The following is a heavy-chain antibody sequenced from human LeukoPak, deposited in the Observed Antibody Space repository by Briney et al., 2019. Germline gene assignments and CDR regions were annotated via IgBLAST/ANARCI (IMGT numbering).Heavy chain of an antibody. V-gene: IGHV3-21*01. Sequence: GGSLRLSCAASGFTFSNHGMNWVRQAPGKVLEWVSSISSSSSYIYYADSVKGRFTISRDNAKNSLYLQMNSLRAEDTAVYYCARDSGNYLDAFDIWGQGTMVTVSS. CDR3: ARDSGNYLDAFDI. CDR2: ISSSSSYI. D-gene: IGHD1-7*01. J-gene: IGHJ3*02. CDR1: GFTFSNHG.